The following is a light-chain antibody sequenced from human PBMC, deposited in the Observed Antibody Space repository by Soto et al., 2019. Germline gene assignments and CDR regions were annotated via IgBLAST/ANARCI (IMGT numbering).Light chain of an antibody. Sequence: EIVLTRSPATLSLSPGEGATLSCRASQSVSPFLAWYQQKPGQAPRLLIYATSNRAAAIPARFSGSGSGTDFTLTISSLEPEDFAVYYCQQGTYWPFTFGGGTKVEIK. CDR1: QSVSPF. CDR3: QQGTYWPFT. J-gene: IGKJ4*01. V-gene: IGKV3-11*01. CDR2: ATS.